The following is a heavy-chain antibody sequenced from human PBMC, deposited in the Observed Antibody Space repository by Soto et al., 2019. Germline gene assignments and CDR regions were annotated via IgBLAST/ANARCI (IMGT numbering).Heavy chain of an antibody. Sequence: QVHLVQSGAQVKKPGASVKVSCKGSGYAFTTYGITWVRQAPGQGLKWMGWISAHNGNTNYAQKLQGRVSVTRDTSTRTAYMELSCRRSDGPAVYYCARGRYGDYWGQGALVRVSS. CDR3: ARGRYGDY. V-gene: IGHV1-18*01. D-gene: IGHD1-1*01. CDR2: ISAHNGNT. CDR1: GYAFTTYG. J-gene: IGHJ4*02.